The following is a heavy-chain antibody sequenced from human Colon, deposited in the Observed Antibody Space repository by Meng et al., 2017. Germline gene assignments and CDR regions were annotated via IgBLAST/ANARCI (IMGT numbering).Heavy chain of an antibody. D-gene: IGHD2-2*01. CDR3: AQAIIYCSSTSCYAYFFDY. CDR2: INAGNGNT. CDR1: GCTFTSYA. Sequence: ASVKVSCKASGCTFTSYAMHWVRQAPGQRLEWMGWINAGNGNTNYSQKFQGRVTITRATSASTASMELSSLRSEDTAVYYCAQAIIYCSSTSCYAYFFDYWGQGTLVTVSS. V-gene: IGHV1-3*01. J-gene: IGHJ4*02.